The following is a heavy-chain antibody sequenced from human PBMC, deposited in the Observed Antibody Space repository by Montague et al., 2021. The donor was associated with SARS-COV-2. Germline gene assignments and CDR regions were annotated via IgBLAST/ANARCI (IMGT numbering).Heavy chain of an antibody. J-gene: IGHJ4*02. CDR1: WLSLATSRVG. V-gene: IGHV2-5*02. D-gene: IGHD3-10*01. Sequence: PALVKPTQTLTLTCTFSWLSLATSRVGVGWIRQPPGKPLEWLALIYWDDDKRYSPSLKSRLTITKDTSKNQVVLAITNMDPVDTATYFCAHRGVYGAVSYYDYWGQGTLVTVSS. CDR3: AHRGVYGAVSYYDY. CDR2: IYWDDDK.